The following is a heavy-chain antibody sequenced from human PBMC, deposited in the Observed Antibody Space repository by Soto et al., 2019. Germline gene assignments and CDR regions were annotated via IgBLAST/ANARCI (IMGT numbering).Heavy chain of an antibody. J-gene: IGHJ4*02. CDR1: GGSISSGGYS. CDR2: IYHSGST. V-gene: IGHV4-30-2*01. CDR3: ARGPPNTY. D-gene: IGHD2-8*01. Sequence: QLQLQESGSGLVKPSQTLSLTCAVSGGSISSGGYSWSWIRQPPGKGLEWIGYIYHSGSTYYNPSLKSRVTISVDRSKNQFSLKLISVTAADTAVYYCARGPPNTYWGQGTLVTVSS.